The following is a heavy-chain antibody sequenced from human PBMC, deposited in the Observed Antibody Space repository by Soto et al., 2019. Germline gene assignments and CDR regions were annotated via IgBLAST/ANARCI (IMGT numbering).Heavy chain of an antibody. Sequence: ASVKVSCKASGGTFSSYAISWVRQAPGQGLEWMGGIIPIFGTPYYAQKFQGRVTITADKSTSTVYMELSSLGSDDTAVYFCARGLECRGYCLDKPTWFGPWGQGTLVTVSS. V-gene: IGHV1-69*06. CDR3: ARGLECRGYCLDKPTWFGP. J-gene: IGHJ5*02. D-gene: IGHD2-15*01. CDR2: IIPIFGTP. CDR1: GGTFSSYA.